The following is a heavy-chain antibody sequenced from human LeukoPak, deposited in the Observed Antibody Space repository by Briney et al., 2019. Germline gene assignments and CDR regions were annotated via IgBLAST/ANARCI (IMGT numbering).Heavy chain of an antibody. D-gene: IGHD1-1*01. J-gene: IGHJ4*02. CDR3: ARGGTTSWVYFDY. Sequence: SETLSLTCTVSGGSISSSSYHWGWIRQPPGKGLEWIGEINHSGSTNYNPSLKSRVTISVDTSKNQFSLKLSSVTAADTAVYYCARGGTTSWVYFDYWGQGTLVTVSS. V-gene: IGHV4-39*07. CDR2: INHSGST. CDR1: GGSISSSSYH.